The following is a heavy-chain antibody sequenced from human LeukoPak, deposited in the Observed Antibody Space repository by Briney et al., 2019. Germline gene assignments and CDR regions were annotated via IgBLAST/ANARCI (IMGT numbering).Heavy chain of an antibody. CDR1: GFTFSRYW. V-gene: IGHV3-23*01. CDR2: ISGSGGST. J-gene: IGHJ5*02. CDR3: AKIPYSSGWVQNWFDP. D-gene: IGHD6-19*01. Sequence: GGSLRLSCAASGFTFSRYWMTWVRQAPGKGLEWISAISGSGGSTYYADSVKGRFTISRDNSKNTLYLQMNSLRAEDTAVYYCAKIPYSSGWVQNWFDPWGQGTLVTVSS.